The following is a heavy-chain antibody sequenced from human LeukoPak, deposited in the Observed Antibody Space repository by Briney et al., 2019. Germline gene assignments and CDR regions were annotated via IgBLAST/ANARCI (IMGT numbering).Heavy chain of an antibody. J-gene: IGHJ4*02. CDR3: ARPSFTQGSYFDY. D-gene: IGHD2-15*01. CDR1: GFTFISYW. Sequence: PGGSLRLSCGASGFTFISYWMSWVRQAPGKGLEWVANIKQDGSETYYVDSVKGRFTISRDNAKNSLYLQMNSLSAEDTAVYYCARPSFTQGSYFDYWGQGTLVTVSS. V-gene: IGHV3-7*01. CDR2: IKQDGSET.